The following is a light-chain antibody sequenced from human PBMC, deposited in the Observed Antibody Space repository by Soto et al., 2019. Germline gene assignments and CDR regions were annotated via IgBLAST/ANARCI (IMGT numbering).Light chain of an antibody. CDR1: QTISTMN. J-gene: IGKJ4*01. Sequence: EIVLTQSPGTLSLSPGERATLSCRASQTISTMNLAWYQQKPGQAPRLLIYGTSNRATGIPDRFRGSGSGTDFTLTISRLEPEAFVVYYCHQYGSLPLTFGGGAKVEIK. CDR3: HQYGSLPLT. V-gene: IGKV3-20*01. CDR2: GTS.